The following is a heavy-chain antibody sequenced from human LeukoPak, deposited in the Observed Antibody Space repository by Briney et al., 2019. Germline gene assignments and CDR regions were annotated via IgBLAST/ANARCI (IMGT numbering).Heavy chain of an antibody. CDR1: GGSISSTTYY. D-gene: IGHD4-17*01. CDR2: IYYSGST. CDR3: ARSKNDYGDHCPGY. V-gene: IGHV4-39*01. Sequence: SETPSLTCTVSGGSISSTTYYWGWIRQPPGKGLEWIGSIYYSGSTYYNPSLKSRVAISVDTPKNQFSLKLSSVTAADTAVYYCARSKNDYGDHCPGYWGQGTLVTVSS. J-gene: IGHJ4*02.